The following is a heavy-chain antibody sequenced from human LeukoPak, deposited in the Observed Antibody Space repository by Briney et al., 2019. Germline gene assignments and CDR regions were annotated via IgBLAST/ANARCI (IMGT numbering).Heavy chain of an antibody. Sequence: GGSLRLSCAASGFTFSRYAMSWVRQAPGKGLEWVSAISGSDGGTFYADSVKGRFTISRDNSKNTLYLQMNSLRAEDTAVYYCARDSTIFGVVYREVGAFDIWGQGTMVTVSS. CDR1: GFTFSRYA. CDR3: ARDSTIFGVVYREVGAFDI. J-gene: IGHJ3*02. CDR2: ISGSDGGT. D-gene: IGHD3-3*01. V-gene: IGHV3-23*01.